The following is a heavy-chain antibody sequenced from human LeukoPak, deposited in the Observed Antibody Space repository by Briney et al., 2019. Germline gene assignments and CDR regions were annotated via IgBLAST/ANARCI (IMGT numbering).Heavy chain of an antibody. CDR1: GFTVSSNY. J-gene: IGHJ6*03. V-gene: IGHV3-66*02. CDR3: ARVRFYYYYMDV. CDR2: IYAGGST. Sequence: GGSLRLSCAASGFTVSSNYMSWVRQAPGKGLEGVSVIYAGGSTYYADSVKGRFTISRDNSKNTLYLQMNSLRTEDTAVYYCARVRFYYYYMDVWGKGTTVTVSS.